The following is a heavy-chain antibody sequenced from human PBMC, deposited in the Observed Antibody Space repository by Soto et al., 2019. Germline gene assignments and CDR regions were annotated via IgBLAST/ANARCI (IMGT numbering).Heavy chain of an antibody. V-gene: IGHV1-18*01. CDR1: GYTFTSYG. Sequence: GAPVKVSCKASGYTFTSYGISWVRQPPGQGLEWMGWISAYNGNTNYAQKLQGRVTMTTDTSTSTAYMELRSLRSDDTAVYYCAKDYYVDTAMVGDYWAQGTLVTVSS. CDR3: AKDYYVDTAMVGDY. CDR2: ISAYNGNT. J-gene: IGHJ4*02. D-gene: IGHD5-18*01.